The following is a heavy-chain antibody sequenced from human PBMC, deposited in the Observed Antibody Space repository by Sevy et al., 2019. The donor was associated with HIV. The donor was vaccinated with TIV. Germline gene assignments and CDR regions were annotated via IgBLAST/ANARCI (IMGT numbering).Heavy chain of an antibody. CDR1: GYTFTSYD. J-gene: IGHJ6*02. CDR2: MNPNSGNT. V-gene: IGHV1-8*01. CDR3: ARVREVRGLQLPYYYYGMDV. Sequence: ASVKVSCKASGYTFTSYDINWVRQATGQGLEWMGWMNPNSGNTGYAQKFQGRVTMTRNTSISTAYMELSSLRSEDTAVYYCARVREVRGLQLPYYYYGMDVWGQWTTVTVSS. D-gene: IGHD1-1*01.